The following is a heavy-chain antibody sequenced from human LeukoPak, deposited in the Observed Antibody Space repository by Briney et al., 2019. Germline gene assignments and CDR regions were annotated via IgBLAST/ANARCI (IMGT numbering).Heavy chain of an antibody. D-gene: IGHD6-6*01. J-gene: IGHJ4*02. CDR1: GFTFSSYW. CDR3: ARAPPASYYYDY. V-gene: IGHV3-74*01. Sequence: GGSLRLSCTASGFTFSSYWMHWVRQAPGKGLVWVSRINSDASSRNYADSVKGRFTISRDNSKNTLYLQMNSLRAGDTAVYYCARAPPASYYYDYWGQGTLVTVSS. CDR2: INSDASSR.